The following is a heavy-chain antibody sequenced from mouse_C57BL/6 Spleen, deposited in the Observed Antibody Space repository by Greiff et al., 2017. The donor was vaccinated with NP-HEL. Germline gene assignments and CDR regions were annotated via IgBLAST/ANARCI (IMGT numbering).Heavy chain of an antibody. Sequence: DVHLVESGGGLVQPGGSLKLSCAASGFTFSDYGMAWVRQAPRKGPEWVAFISNLAYSIYYADTVTGRFTISRENAKNTLYLEMSSLRSEDTAMYYCARPRHYYGSSPFAYWGQGTLVTVSA. CDR1: GFTFSDYG. CDR2: ISNLAYSI. CDR3: ARPRHYYGSSPFAY. D-gene: IGHD1-1*01. V-gene: IGHV5-15*01. J-gene: IGHJ3*01.